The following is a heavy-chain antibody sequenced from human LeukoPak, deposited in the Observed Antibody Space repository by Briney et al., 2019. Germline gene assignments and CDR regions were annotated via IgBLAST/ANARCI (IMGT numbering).Heavy chain of an antibody. J-gene: IGHJ5*02. Sequence: SETLSLTCTVSGGSISTITYYWGWIRQPPGKGLEWVVHMYYRGNTFYNPSLKSRITISVDTSKNQFSLKLSSVTAADTAVYYCARGGYYDFWSGYYKESWFDPWGQGTLVTVSS. D-gene: IGHD3-3*01. CDR2: MYYRGNT. CDR1: GGSISTITYY. V-gene: IGHV4-39*07. CDR3: ARGGYYDFWSGYYKESWFDP.